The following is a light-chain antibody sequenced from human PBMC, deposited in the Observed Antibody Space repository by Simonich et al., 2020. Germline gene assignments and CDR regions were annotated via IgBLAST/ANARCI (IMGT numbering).Light chain of an antibody. J-gene: IGKJ2*01. CDR3: QQYYSTPMYT. CDR2: GAS. V-gene: IGKV4-1*01. CDR1: QGVLYSSNNKNY. Sequence: DIVMTQSPDSLAVSLGERATINCTSSQGVLYSSNNKNYLAWYQQKPGQPPKLLIYGASTRESGVPDRFSGSGSGTDFTLTISSLQAEDVAVYYCQQYYSTPMYTFGQGTKLEIK.